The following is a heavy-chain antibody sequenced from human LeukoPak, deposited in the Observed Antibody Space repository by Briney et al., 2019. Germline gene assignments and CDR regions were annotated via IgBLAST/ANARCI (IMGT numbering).Heavy chain of an antibody. CDR2: ISGYNGNT. V-gene: IGHV1-18*01. Sequence: ASVKVSCKASGYTFTSYGISWVRQAPGQGLEWMGWISGYNGNTNYAQKLQGRVTMTTDTSTSTAYMELRSLRSDDTAVYFCARVVYSSSSRAFDIWGQGTMVTGSS. CDR1: GYTFTSYG. CDR3: ARVVYSSSSRAFDI. J-gene: IGHJ3*02. D-gene: IGHD6-6*01.